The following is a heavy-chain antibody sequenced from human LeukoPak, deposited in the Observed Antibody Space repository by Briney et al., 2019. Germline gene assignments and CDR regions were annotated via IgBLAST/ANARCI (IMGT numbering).Heavy chain of an antibody. V-gene: IGHV4-59*01. D-gene: IGHD5-18*01. J-gene: IGHJ4*02. CDR1: GGSISSYY. Sequence: KASETLSLTCTVSGGSISSYYWSWIRQPPGKGLEWIGYIYYSGSTNYNPSLKSRVTISVDTSKNQFSLKLSSVTAADTAVYYCARAVDTAMATRYSFDYWGQGTLVTVSS. CDR2: IYYSGST. CDR3: ARAVDTAMATRYSFDY.